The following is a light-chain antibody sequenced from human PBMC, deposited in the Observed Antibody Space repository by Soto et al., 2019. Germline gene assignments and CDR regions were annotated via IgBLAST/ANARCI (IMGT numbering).Light chain of an antibody. CDR3: QPYNNWPRT. CDR1: QSVSSN. V-gene: IGKV3-15*01. J-gene: IGKJ1*01. Sequence: EIVMTQSPATLSLSPGERATLSCRASQSVSSNLAWYQQKPGQAPRLLIYGASTRATGIPARFSGSESGTEFTLTISSLQSEDSAVYYCQPYNNWPRTFGQGTKVDIK. CDR2: GAS.